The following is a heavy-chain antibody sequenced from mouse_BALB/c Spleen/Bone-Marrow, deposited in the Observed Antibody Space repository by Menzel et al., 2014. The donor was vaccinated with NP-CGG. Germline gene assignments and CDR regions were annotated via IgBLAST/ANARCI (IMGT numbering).Heavy chain of an antibody. CDR3: AREDGYYGMDY. Sequence: VQLQQSGPELVKPGASVKMSCKASGYTFTSYVLHWVKQKPGQGLERIGYINPYNDGTRSNEKFKGKATLTSDKSSSTAYMELSSLTSEDSAVYYCAREDGYYGMDYWGQGTSVTVSS. V-gene: IGHV1-14*01. CDR1: GYTFTSYV. J-gene: IGHJ4*01. D-gene: IGHD2-3*01. CDR2: INPYNDGT.